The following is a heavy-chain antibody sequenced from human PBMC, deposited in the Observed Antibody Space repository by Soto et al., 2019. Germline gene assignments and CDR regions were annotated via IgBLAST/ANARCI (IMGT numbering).Heavy chain of an antibody. V-gene: IGHV3-9*01. CDR1: GFTFDDYA. CDR3: AKDMKGYGDLGYYFDY. Sequence: EVQLVESGGGLVQPGRSLRLSCAASGFTFDDYAMHWVRQAPGKGLEWASGISWNSGSIGYADSVKGRFTISRDNAKNSLYLQMNSLRAEDTALYYCAKDMKGYGDLGYYFDYWGQGTLVTVSS. D-gene: IGHD4-17*01. J-gene: IGHJ4*02. CDR2: ISWNSGSI.